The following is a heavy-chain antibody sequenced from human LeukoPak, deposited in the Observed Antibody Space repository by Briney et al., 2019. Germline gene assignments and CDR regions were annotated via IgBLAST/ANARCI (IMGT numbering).Heavy chain of an antibody. CDR3: ARFTREYRAFDY. J-gene: IGHJ4*02. CDR1: GGSISSGSYY. Sequence: PSQTLSLTCTVSGGSISSGSYYWSWIRQPAGKGLEWIGRIYTSGSTNYNPSLKSRVTISVDTSKNQFSLKLSSVTAADTAVYYCARFTREYRAFDYWGQGTLVTVSS. V-gene: IGHV4-61*02. D-gene: IGHD2-2*01. CDR2: IYTSGST.